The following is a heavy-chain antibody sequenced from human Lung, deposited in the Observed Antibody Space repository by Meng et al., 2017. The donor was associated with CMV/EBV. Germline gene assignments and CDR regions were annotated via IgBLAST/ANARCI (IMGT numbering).Heavy chain of an antibody. J-gene: IGHJ4*02. CDR3: ATPRAGYASGWSFDY. D-gene: IGHD6-19*01. Sequence: LXXSVSGGSISSSSYYWGWIRQPPGKGLEWIGSLYQSGSTFYNPSLKSRVTISVDTSKNHFSLKLSSVTAADTAVYYCATPRAGYASGWSFDYWGQGALVXVSS. CDR2: LYQSGST. CDR1: GGSISSSSYY. V-gene: IGHV4-39*07.